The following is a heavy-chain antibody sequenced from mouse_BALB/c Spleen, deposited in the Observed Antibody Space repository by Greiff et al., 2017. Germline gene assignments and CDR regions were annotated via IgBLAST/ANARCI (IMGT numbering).Heavy chain of an antibody. J-gene: IGHJ2*01. D-gene: IGHD4-1*01. CDR2: ISNGGGST. CDR1: GFTFSSYT. CDR3: ARHLGVYFDY. V-gene: IGHV5-12-2*01. Sequence: EVKLMESGGGLVQPGGSLKLSCAASGFTFSSYTMSWVRQTPEKRLEWVAYISNGGGSTYYPDTVKGRFTISRDNAKNTLYLQMSSLKSEDTAMYYCARHLGVYFDYWGQGTTLTVSS.